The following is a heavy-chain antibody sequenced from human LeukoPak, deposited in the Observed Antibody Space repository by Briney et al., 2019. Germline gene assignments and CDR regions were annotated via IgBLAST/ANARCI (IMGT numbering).Heavy chain of an antibody. J-gene: IGHJ4*02. Sequence: SETLSLTCSVSGGSISPYYWSWIRQPPGKGLEWIGYIYYTGTTYYNPSLKNRVTVSVDTSKNQFSLKLSSVTAADTAVYYCVRGSTLRHYQYWGQGTLVTVSS. V-gene: IGHV4-59*08. CDR1: GGSISPYY. CDR2: IYYTGTT. CDR3: VRGSTLRHYQY. D-gene: IGHD3-16*01.